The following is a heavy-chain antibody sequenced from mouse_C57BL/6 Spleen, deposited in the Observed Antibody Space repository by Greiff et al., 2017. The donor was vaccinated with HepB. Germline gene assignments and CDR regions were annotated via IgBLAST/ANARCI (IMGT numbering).Heavy chain of an antibody. J-gene: IGHJ1*03. Sequence: VQLQQSVAELVRPGASVKLSCTASGFNIKNTYMHWVKQRPEQGLEWIGRIDPANGNTKYAPKFQGKATITADTSSNPAYLQLSSLTSEDTAISYCALPFITTVGWYFDVWGTGTTVTVSS. CDR1: GFNIKNTY. V-gene: IGHV14-3*01. D-gene: IGHD1-1*01. CDR2: IDPANGNT. CDR3: ALPFITTVGWYFDV.